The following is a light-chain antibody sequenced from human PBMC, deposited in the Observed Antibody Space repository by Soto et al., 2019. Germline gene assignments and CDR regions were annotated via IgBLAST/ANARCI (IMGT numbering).Light chain of an antibody. J-gene: IGKJ2*01. V-gene: IGKV1-5*03. CDR3: QQYTSFYT. CDR1: QSINSW. CDR2: KAS. Sequence: DIQMTQSPSTLSASVGDRVTITCRASQSINSWLAWYQQKPGKAPNLLIYKASSLGSGVPSRFSGSGSGTEFTLTISRLQPDDFATYYCQQYTSFYTFGQGTKLEIK.